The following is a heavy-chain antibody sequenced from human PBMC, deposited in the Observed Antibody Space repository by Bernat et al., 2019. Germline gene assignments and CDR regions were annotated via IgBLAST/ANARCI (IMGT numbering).Heavy chain of an antibody. D-gene: IGHD3-10*01. J-gene: IGHJ6*03. Sequence: EVQLVESGGGLVQPGGSLRLSCAASGFTCSSYWMHWVRQAPGKGLVWLSRINSDGSVTAYADSVKGRFTISRDNAKNTLYLQMNSLRAEDTAVYYCAKDGQLTPYFYYYMDVWGRGTTVTVSS. V-gene: IGHV3-74*01. CDR3: AKDGQLTPYFYYYMDV. CDR2: INSDGSVT. CDR1: GFTCSSYW.